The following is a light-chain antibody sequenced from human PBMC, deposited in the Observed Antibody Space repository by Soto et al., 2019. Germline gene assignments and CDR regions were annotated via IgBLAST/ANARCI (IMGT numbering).Light chain of an antibody. CDR1: QTINSW. V-gene: IGKV1-5*01. Sequence: IQMTQSPSTVSASVGDRVTIPCRASQTINSWLAWYQQKPGKAPKVLIFDASSLKTGVPSRFSGSGSGTEFTLTISNLQPDDFATYYCQQYDSYSSGPFGQGTKVDIK. J-gene: IGKJ1*01. CDR3: QQYDSYSSGP. CDR2: DAS.